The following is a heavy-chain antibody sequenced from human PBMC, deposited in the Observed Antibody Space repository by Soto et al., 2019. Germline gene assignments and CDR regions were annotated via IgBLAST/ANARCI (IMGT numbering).Heavy chain of an antibody. D-gene: IGHD4-17*01. J-gene: IGHJ5*02. CDR3: ARDQTTGDWFDA. CDR2: INGDGSST. V-gene: IGHV3-74*01. CDR1: GFAFSSYY. Sequence: GGSLRLSCGASGFAFSSYYMHWVRQAPGKGLVWVSRINGDGSSTNYADSVKGRFTISRDNAKNTVYLQMNSLRADDTAVYYCARDQTTGDWFDAWGQGTLVTVSS.